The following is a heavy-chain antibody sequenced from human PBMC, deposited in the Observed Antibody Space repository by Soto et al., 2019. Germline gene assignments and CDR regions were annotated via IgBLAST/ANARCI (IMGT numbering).Heavy chain of an antibody. CDR3: AKDPGSGWYYYFDY. V-gene: IGHV3-23*01. D-gene: IGHD6-19*01. CDR2: ISGSCGST. Sequence: GGSLRLSCAASGFTFSSYTMSWVRQAQGQGLEWVSAISGSCGSTDYSDSVKGRFTISRDKSKNTLYLQMNSLRAEDTAVYYCAKDPGSGWYYYFDYRGQGTLVTVSS. CDR1: GFTFSSYT. J-gene: IGHJ4*02.